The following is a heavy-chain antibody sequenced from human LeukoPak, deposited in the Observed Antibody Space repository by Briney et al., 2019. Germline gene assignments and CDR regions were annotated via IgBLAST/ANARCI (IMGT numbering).Heavy chain of an antibody. Sequence: ASVKVSCKASGGTFSSYAISWVRQAPGQGLEWMGGIIPIFGTANYAQKFQGRVTITADKSTSTAYMELSCLRSEDTAVYYCARGYCSGGSCYYYYMDVWGKGTTVTVSS. D-gene: IGHD2-15*01. CDR3: ARGYCSGGSCYYYYMDV. J-gene: IGHJ6*03. CDR2: IIPIFGTA. CDR1: GGTFSSYA. V-gene: IGHV1-69*06.